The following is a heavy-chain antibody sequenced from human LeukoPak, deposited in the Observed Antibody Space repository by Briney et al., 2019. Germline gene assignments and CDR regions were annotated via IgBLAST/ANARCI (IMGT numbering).Heavy chain of an antibody. Sequence: GGSLRLSCAASGFTFGSYSMNWVRQAPGKGLEWVAVIWYDGSNKYYADSVKGRFTISRDNSKNTLYLQMNSLRAEDTAVYYCAKDQYSYGYYFDYWGQGTLVTVSS. V-gene: IGHV3-33*06. CDR3: AKDQYSYGYYFDY. CDR2: IWYDGSNK. J-gene: IGHJ4*02. CDR1: GFTFGSYS. D-gene: IGHD5-18*01.